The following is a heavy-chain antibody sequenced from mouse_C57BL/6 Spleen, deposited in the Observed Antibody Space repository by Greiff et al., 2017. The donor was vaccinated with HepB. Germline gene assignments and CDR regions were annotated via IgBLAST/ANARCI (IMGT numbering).Heavy chain of an antibody. J-gene: IGHJ2*01. V-gene: IGHV5-16*01. CDR2: INYDGSST. Sequence: EVKLVESEGGLVQPGSSMKLSCTASGFTFSDYYMAWVRQVPEKGLEWVANINYDGSSTYYLDSLKSRFIISRDNAKNILYLQMSSLKSEDTATYYCARDNGYDVGYFDYWGQGTTLTVSS. CDR1: GFTFSDYY. CDR3: ARDNGYDVGYFDY. D-gene: IGHD2-2*01.